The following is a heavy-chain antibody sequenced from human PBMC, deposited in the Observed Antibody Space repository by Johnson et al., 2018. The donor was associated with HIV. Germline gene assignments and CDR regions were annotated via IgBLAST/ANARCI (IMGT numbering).Heavy chain of an antibody. V-gene: IGHV3-15*01. CDR2: IKSKTDGGTT. Sequence: VQLVESGGGLVKPGGSLRLSCAASGFTFINAWMTWVRQAPGKGLEWVGRIKSKTDGGTTDYAAPVNGRFTISRDDSKNTLYLQMNSLKTEDTAVYYCTTDLVPAAKEPVVVGGAFDIWGQGTMVTVSS. D-gene: IGHD2-2*01. J-gene: IGHJ3*02. CDR3: TTDLVPAAKEPVVVGGAFDI. CDR1: GFTFINAW.